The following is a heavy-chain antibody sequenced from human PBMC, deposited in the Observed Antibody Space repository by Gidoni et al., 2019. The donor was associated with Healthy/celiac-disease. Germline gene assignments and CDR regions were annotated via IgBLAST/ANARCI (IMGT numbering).Heavy chain of an antibody. Sequence: EVQLVGSGVGLVQPGGSLRLSCPASGFTFSSYAMHWVRQAPGKGLEYVSAISSNGGSTYYADSVKGRFTISRDNSKNTLYLQMSSLRAEDTAVYYCVKGRMITFGGVIAADFDYWGQGTLVTVSS. J-gene: IGHJ4*02. CDR1: GFTFSSYA. D-gene: IGHD3-16*02. CDR2: ISSNGGST. CDR3: VKGRMITFGGVIAADFDY. V-gene: IGHV3-64D*08.